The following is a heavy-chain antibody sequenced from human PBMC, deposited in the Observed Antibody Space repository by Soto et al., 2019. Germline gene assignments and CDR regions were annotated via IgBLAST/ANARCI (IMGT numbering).Heavy chain of an antibody. V-gene: IGHV4-59*01. CDR1: GCSISSYY. Sequence: SETLSLTCTVSGCSISSYYWSWIRQPPGKGLEWIGYIYYSGSTNYNPSLKSRVTISVDTSKNQFSLKLSSVTAADTAVYYCARAKWELLGRYNWFVPCGQGTLVTVSS. CDR3: ARAKWELLGRYNWFVP. J-gene: IGHJ5*02. D-gene: IGHD1-26*01. CDR2: IYYSGST.